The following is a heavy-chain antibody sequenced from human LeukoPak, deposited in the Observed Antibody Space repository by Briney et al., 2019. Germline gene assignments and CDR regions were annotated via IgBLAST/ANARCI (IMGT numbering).Heavy chain of an antibody. D-gene: IGHD3-10*01. CDR3: ARDYHGSGSLTTFDY. V-gene: IGHV1-46*01. CDR1: GYTFTNFY. CDR2: INPRGGSA. J-gene: IGHJ4*02. Sequence: ASVTVSCTASGYTFTNFYIHWVRQAPGQGLEWMGIINPRGGSASSAQKFQGRVTLTRDTSTSTVYMELSSLTSQDTAVYYCARDYHGSGSLTTFDYWGQGTLVTVPS.